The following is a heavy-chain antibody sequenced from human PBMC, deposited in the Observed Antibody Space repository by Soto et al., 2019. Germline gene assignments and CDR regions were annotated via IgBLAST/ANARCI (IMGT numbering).Heavy chain of an antibody. V-gene: IGHV4-34*01. CDR1: GGSFSGYY. J-gene: IGHJ4*02. D-gene: IGHD6-19*01. Sequence: PSETLSLTCAVYGGSFSGYYWSWIRQPPGKGLEWIGEINHSGSTNYSPSLKSRVTISVDTSKNQFSLKLSSVTAADTAVYYCARVHLYSSGWYTTFDYWGQGTLVTVSS. CDR2: INHSGST. CDR3: ARVHLYSSGWYTTFDY.